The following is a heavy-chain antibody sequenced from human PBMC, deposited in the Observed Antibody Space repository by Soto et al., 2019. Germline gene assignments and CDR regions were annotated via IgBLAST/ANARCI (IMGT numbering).Heavy chain of an antibody. V-gene: IGHV3-23*01. J-gene: IGHJ4*02. CDR2: ITSGGNT. D-gene: IGHD3-16*01. CDR1: GFTFSNYA. CDR3: ARDGAGTSRRDDY. Sequence: GGSLRLSCATSGFTFSNYAMSWVRQAPGKGLEWVSSITSGGNTYFADSVRGRFTTSRDNSKSTLYLQMSSLRAEDTAVYYCARDGAGTSRRDDYWGQGTQVTVSS.